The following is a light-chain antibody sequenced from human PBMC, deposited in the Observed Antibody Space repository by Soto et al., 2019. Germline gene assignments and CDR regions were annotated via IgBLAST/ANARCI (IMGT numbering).Light chain of an antibody. CDR1: QSVSSSY. CDR2: GAS. CDR3: QQYGSSSGT. J-gene: IGKJ1*01. Sequence: EIVLTQSPGTLSLSPGERATLSCRASQSVSSSYLAWYQQKPGQAPRLLIYGASSRATGIPDRFSVSGSGTDFTHTISRLEPEDFAVYYCQQYGSSSGTFGQGTKVEIK. V-gene: IGKV3-20*01.